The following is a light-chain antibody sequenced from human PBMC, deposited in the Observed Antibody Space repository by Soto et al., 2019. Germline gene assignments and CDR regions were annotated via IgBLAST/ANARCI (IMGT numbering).Light chain of an antibody. CDR1: SSDIGGYKY. CDR2: EVS. Sequence: QSVLTQPASVSGSLGQSITISCTGTSSDIGGYKYVSWYQQHPGKAPKLIIFEVSNRPSGVSDRFSGSNSGNTASLTISGLQAEDEADYYCSSYTSSRAYVFGIGTKVTVL. CDR3: SSYTSSRAYV. J-gene: IGLJ1*01. V-gene: IGLV2-14*01.